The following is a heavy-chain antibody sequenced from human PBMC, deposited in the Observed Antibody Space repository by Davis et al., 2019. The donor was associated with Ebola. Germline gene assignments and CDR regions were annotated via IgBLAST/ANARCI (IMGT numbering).Heavy chain of an antibody. D-gene: IGHD3-22*01. J-gene: IGHJ4*02. CDR3: ARAYYYDSSGYPGAFDY. V-gene: IGHV3-7*01. Sequence: GESLKISCAASGFIFSNYWMSWVRQAPGKGPEWVAIIKQDGGEKYYVDSVKGRFTISRDNAKNSLYLQMNSLRAEDTAVYYCARAYYYDSSGYPGAFDYWGQGTLVTVSS. CDR1: GFIFSNYW. CDR2: IKQDGGEK.